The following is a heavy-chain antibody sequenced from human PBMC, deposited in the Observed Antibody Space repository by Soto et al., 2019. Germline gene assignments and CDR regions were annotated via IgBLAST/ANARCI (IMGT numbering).Heavy chain of an antibody. D-gene: IGHD6-6*01. V-gene: IGHV4-4*02. CDR1: GGSISSSNW. J-gene: IGHJ4*02. CDR3: ARETYSSSSGNYFDY. CDR2: IYHSGST. Sequence: SETLSLTCAVSGGSISSSNWWSWVRQPPGKGLEWIGEIYHSGSTNYNPSLKSRVTISVDKSKNQFSLKLSSVTAADTAVYYCARETYSSSSGNYFDYWGQGTLVTVSS.